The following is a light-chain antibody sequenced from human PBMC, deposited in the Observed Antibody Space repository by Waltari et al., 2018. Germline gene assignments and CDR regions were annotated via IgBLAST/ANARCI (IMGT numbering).Light chain of an antibody. Sequence: DIVMTQSPDSLAVSLGERATINCKSSQNVLYSSNNKNYLAWYQQKPGQPPKLLIYWASTRESGVPDQFSGSGSGTDFTLTISSLQAEDVAVYYCQQYYGTPPTFGQGTKVEIK. J-gene: IGKJ1*01. CDR3: QQYYGTPPT. V-gene: IGKV4-1*01. CDR1: QNVLYSSNNKNY. CDR2: WAS.